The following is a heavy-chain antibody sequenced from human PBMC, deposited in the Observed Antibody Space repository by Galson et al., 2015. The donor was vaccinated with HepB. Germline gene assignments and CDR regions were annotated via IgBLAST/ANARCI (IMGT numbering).Heavy chain of an antibody. CDR2: TYYRSKWSN. J-gene: IGHJ4*02. V-gene: IGHV6-1*01. CDR1: GDSVSSNTVG. Sequence: CAISGDSVSSNTVGWNWIRQSPSRGLEWLGRTYYRSKWSNDYSESLESRITINADTSKNQFSLQLKYVTPEDTAVYYCAKSIHLGRGFDSWGQGTLVTVSS. D-gene: IGHD7-27*01. CDR3: AKSIHLGRGFDS.